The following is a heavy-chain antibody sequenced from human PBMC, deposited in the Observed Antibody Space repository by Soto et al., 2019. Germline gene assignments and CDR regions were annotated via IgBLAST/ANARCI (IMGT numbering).Heavy chain of an antibody. CDR2: IIPIFGTA. J-gene: IGHJ6*02. CDR1: GGTFSSYA. V-gene: IGHV1-69*13. Sequence: SVKVSCKASGGTFSSYAISWVRQAPGQGLEWMGGIIPIFGTANYAQKFQGRVTITADESTSTAYMELSSLRSEDTAVYYCARDRYCSSTSCYIGMDVWGQGTTVTVSS. D-gene: IGHD2-2*02. CDR3: ARDRYCSSTSCYIGMDV.